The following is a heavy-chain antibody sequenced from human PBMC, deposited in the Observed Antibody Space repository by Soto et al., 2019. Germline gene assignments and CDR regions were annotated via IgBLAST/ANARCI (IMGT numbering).Heavy chain of an antibody. CDR1: GFTFSKYG. Sequence: LRLSCAASGFTFSKYGMHWVRQAPGKGLEWVALIWNDGIRKVYVDSVKGRFTISRDNSKNTLDLQMNNLRDEDTAVYYCARDDDNDANALDYWGPGTLVTVAS. CDR2: IWNDGIRK. CDR3: ARDDDNDANALDY. J-gene: IGHJ4*02. V-gene: IGHV3-33*01.